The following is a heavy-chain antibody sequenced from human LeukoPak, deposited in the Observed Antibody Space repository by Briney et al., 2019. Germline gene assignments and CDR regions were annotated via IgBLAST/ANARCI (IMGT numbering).Heavy chain of an antibody. V-gene: IGHV3-23*01. D-gene: IGHD3-10*01. J-gene: IGHJ5*02. CDR3: AKESTMVRGVRGGFDP. CDR2: ISGSGGST. Sequence: GGSLRLSCAASGFTFSSYAMSWVRQAPGKGLEWVSAISGSGGSTYYADSVKGRLTISRDNSKNTLYLQMNSLRAEDTAVYYCAKESTMVRGVRGGFDPWGQGTLVTVSS. CDR1: GFTFSSYA.